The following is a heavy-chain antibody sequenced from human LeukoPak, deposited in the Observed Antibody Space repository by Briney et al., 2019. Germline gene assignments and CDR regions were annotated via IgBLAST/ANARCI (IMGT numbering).Heavy chain of an antibody. V-gene: IGHV3-21*01. CDR2: ISSSSSYI. D-gene: IGHD3-3*01. J-gene: IGHJ6*02. Sequence: GGSLRLSCAASGFTFGSYSMNWVRQAPGKGLEWVSSISSSSSYIYYADSVKGRFTISRDNAKNSLYLQMNSLRAEDTAVYYCARGRRWGVVMNYYYYGMDVWGQGTTVTVSS. CDR1: GFTFGSYS. CDR3: ARGRRWGVVMNYYYYGMDV.